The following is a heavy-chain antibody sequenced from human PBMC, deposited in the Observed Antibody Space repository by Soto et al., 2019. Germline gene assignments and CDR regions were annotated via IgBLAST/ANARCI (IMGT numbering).Heavy chain of an antibody. J-gene: IGHJ2*01. Sequence: QVQLVQSGAEVKKPGSSVKVSCKASGGTFSSYAISWVRQAPGQGLEWMGGIIPIFGTANYAQKFQGRVTITADESTSTAYMELSSLRSEDTAVYYSARVTTVVTGGYWYFDLWGRGTLVTVSS. CDR3: ARVTTVVTGGYWYFDL. V-gene: IGHV1-69*12. CDR2: IIPIFGTA. D-gene: IGHD4-17*01. CDR1: GGTFSSYA.